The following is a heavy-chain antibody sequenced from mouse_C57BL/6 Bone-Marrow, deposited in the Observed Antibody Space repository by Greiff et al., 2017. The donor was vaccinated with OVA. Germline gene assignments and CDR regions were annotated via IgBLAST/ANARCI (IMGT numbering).Heavy chain of an antibody. D-gene: IGHD4-1*01. CDR1: GYTFTSYW. V-gene: IGHV1-55*01. Sequence: QVQLQQPGAELVKPGASVKMSCKASGYTFTSYWITWVKQRPGQGLEWIGDIYPGSGSTNYNEKFKSKATLTVDTSSSTAYMQLSSLTSEDSAVYYCAKDLTGDWYFDVWGTGTTVTVSS. J-gene: IGHJ1*03. CDR2: IYPGSGST. CDR3: AKDLTGDWYFDV.